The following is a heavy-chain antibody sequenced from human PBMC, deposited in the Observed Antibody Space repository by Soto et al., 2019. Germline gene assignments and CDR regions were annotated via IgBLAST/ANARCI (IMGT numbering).Heavy chain of an antibody. J-gene: IGHJ4*02. Sequence: SETLSLTCTVSGGSISIYYLSWVRQPPGKGLEWIGNIYYTGSTNYNPSLTSRVTISVDTSKNQFSLKLNSVTVADTAVYYCARDDNSSGYYPGYFDYWGQGTLVTVSS. V-gene: IGHV4-59*01. D-gene: IGHD3-22*01. CDR1: GGSISIYY. CDR2: IYYTGST. CDR3: ARDDNSSGYYPGYFDY.